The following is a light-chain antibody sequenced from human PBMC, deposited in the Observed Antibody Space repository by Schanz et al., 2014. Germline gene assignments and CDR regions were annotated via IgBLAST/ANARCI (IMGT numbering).Light chain of an antibody. CDR2: AAS. J-gene: IGKJ5*01. V-gene: IGKV1-39*01. Sequence: DIQMTQTPSTLSASVGDRVTLTCRASQSISSWLAWYQQKPGKAPKLLIYAASSLQSGVPSRFSGSGSGTDFTLTISSLQPEDFATYYCQHCYNTPLTFGQGTRLEIK. CDR3: QHCYNTPLT. CDR1: QSISSW.